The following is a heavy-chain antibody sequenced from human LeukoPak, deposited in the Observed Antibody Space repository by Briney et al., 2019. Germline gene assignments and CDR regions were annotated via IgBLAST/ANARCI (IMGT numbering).Heavy chain of an antibody. CDR2: IIPIFGIA. Sequence: ASVKVSCKASGGTFSSYAISWVRQAPGQGLEWMGRIIPIFGIANYAQKFQGRVTITADKSTSTAYMELSSLRSEDTAVYYCARARYCSGGSCYWTPYYYYGMDVWGKGTTVTVSS. CDR3: ARARYCSGGSCYWTPYYYYGMDV. J-gene: IGHJ6*04. V-gene: IGHV1-69*04. CDR1: GGTFSSYA. D-gene: IGHD2-15*01.